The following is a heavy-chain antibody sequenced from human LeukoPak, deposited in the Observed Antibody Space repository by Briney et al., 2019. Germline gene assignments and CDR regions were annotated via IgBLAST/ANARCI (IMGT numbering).Heavy chain of an antibody. CDR2: SDHSGT. J-gene: IGHJ5*02. V-gene: IGHV4-39*01. D-gene: IGHD2-2*01. CDR1: GGSINSRSYY. CDR3: ARHGVVSFYEGP. Sequence: SETLSLTCSVSGGSINSRSYYWGWIRQPPGKGLEWIGSSDHSGTHHNPSLRSRVSISVDTSKNQISLTLTSVTAADTAVYFCARHGVVSFYEGPWGQGTLVTVSS.